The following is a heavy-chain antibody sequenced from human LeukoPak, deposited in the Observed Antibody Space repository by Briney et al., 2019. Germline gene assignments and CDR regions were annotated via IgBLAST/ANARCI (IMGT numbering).Heavy chain of an antibody. J-gene: IGHJ5*02. CDR1: GGSISSGGYY. CDR3: ARDSNDGWFDP. D-gene: IGHD2-2*01. CDR2: IYYSGST. V-gene: IGHV4-61*08. Sequence: SQTLSLTCAVSGGSISSGGYYWSWIRQPPGKGLEWIGYIYYSGSTNYNPSLKSRVTISVDTSKNQFSLKLSSVTAADTAVYYCARDSNDGWFDPWGQGTLVTVSS.